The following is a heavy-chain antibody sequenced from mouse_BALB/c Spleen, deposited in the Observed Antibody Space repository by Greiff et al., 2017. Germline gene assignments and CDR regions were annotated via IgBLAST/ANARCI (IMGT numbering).Heavy chain of an antibody. CDR3: ARGGYGYVYAMDY. J-gene: IGHJ4*01. V-gene: IGHV1S56*01. D-gene: IGHD2-2*01. CDR1: GYTFTSYY. CDR2: IYPGDGST. Sequence: VKLQESGPELVKPGASVKMSCKASGYTFTSYYIHWVKQRPGQGLEWIGWIYPGDGSTKYNEKFKGKTTLTADKSSSTAYMLLSSLTSEDSAIYFCARGGYGYVYAMDYWGQGTSVTVSS.